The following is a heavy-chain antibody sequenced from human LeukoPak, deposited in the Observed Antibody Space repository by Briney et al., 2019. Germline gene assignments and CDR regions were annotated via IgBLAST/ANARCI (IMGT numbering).Heavy chain of an antibody. J-gene: IGHJ4*02. CDR3: ARDQYALDYFDY. CDR2: INSDGSST. Sequence: GGSLRLSCAASGFTFSSYWMHWVRQAPGKGLVWVSRINSDGSSTSYADSVKGRFTISRDNAKNTLYLQMNSLRAEDTAVYYRARDQYALDYFDYWGQGTLVTVSS. CDR1: GFTFSSYW. V-gene: IGHV3-74*01. D-gene: IGHD3-16*01.